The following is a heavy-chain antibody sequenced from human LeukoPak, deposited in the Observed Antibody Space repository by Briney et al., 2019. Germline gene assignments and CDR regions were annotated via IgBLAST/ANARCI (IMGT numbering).Heavy chain of an antibody. V-gene: IGHV3-9*01. D-gene: IGHD6-13*01. J-gene: IGHJ3*01. CDR3: AKDRSSSTWHDTFDV. Sequence: PGGSVRLSCAASGFSFDGYAMHWVRQGPGKGLEWVSGITWNGGTMAYAASVKGRFTISRDNAKNSLYLQMDSLISDDTAFYYCAKDRSSSTWHDTFDVWGQGILVTVSS. CDR1: GFSFDGYA. CDR2: ITWNGGTM.